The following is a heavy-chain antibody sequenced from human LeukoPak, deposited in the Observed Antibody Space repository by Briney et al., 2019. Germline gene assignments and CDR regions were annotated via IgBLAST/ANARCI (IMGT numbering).Heavy chain of an antibody. D-gene: IGHD1-26*01. CDR2: IHYSGST. CDR3: ARYSYSGSYFDY. V-gene: IGHV4-59*01. Sequence: SETLSLTCTVSGDSISSYYWSWIRQPPGKGLEWIGYIHYSGSTNYNPSLKSRVTISVDTSKNQFSLKLSSVTAADTAVYYCARYSYSGSYFDYWGQGTPVTVSS. J-gene: IGHJ4*02. CDR1: GDSISSYY.